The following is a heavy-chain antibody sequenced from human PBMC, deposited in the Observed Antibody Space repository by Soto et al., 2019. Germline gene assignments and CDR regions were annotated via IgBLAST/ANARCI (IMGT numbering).Heavy chain of an antibody. CDR3: ARGGTVVKDLGIWPFDY. D-gene: IGHD2-15*01. Sequence: SVKVCFKACGGPFSSYAISWVRRAPGQGLEWMGGIIPIFGTANYAQKFQGRVTITADESTSTAYMELRSLRSEDTAVYYCARGGTVVKDLGIWPFDYWGQGTLVTVSS. CDR2: IIPIFGTA. CDR1: GGPFSSYA. J-gene: IGHJ4*02. V-gene: IGHV1-69*13.